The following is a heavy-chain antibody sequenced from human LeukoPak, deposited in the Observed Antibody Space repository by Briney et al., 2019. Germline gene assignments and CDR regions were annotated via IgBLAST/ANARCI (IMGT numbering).Heavy chain of an antibody. CDR1: GYTFTGYA. Sequence: ASVKVSCKASGYTFTGYAMHWVRQAPGQRLEWMGWINAGNGNTKYSQKFQGRVTITRDTSASTAYMELSSLRSEDTAVYYCARVGRAAMAIGYWGQGTLVTVSS. CDR2: INAGNGNT. CDR3: ARVGRAAMAIGY. J-gene: IGHJ4*02. V-gene: IGHV1-3*01. D-gene: IGHD5-18*01.